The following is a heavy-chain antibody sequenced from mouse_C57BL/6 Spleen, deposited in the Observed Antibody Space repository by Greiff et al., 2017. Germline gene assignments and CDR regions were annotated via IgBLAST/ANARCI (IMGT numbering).Heavy chain of an antibody. V-gene: IGHV1-64*01. Sequence: QVQLKQPGAELVKPGASVKLSCKASGYTFTSYWMHWVKQRPGQGLEWIGMIHPNSGSTNYNEKFKSKATLTVDKSSSTAYMQLSSLTSEDSAVYYCARKGEFITTVVPDYWGQGTTLTVSS. D-gene: IGHD1-1*01. CDR2: IHPNSGST. J-gene: IGHJ2*01. CDR3: ARKGEFITTVVPDY. CDR1: GYTFTSYW.